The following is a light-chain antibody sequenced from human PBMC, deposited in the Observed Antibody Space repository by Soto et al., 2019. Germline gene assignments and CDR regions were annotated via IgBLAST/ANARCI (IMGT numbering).Light chain of an antibody. Sequence: EIVLTQSPVTLSLSPGERATLSCRASQNIRTYLAWYQQKPGQAPRLLIYDASNRATGIPGRFSGSGSGTDFTLTISSLEPEDFAVYYCQQRSDWLPLTFGGGTKVEIK. CDR1: QNIRTY. J-gene: IGKJ4*01. CDR2: DAS. CDR3: QQRSDWLPLT. V-gene: IGKV3-11*01.